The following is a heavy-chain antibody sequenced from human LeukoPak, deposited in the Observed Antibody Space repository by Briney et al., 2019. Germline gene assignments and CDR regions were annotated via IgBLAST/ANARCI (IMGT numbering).Heavy chain of an antibody. D-gene: IGHD3-22*01. V-gene: IGHV4-39*01. CDR2: IYYSGST. J-gene: IGHJ4*02. CDR1: GGSISSSSYY. Sequence: SETLSLTCTVSGGSISSSSYYWGWIRQPPGKGLEWIGSIYYSGSTYYNPSLKRRVTISVDTSKNQFSLKLSSVTAADTAVYYCARYSYYYDSSGFYYFDYWGQGTLVTVSS. CDR3: ARYSYYYDSSGFYYFDY.